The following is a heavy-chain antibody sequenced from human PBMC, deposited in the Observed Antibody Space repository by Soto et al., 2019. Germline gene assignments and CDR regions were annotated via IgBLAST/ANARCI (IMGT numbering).Heavy chain of an antibody. V-gene: IGHV3-30-3*01. CDR3: ARDPSIGYFDY. Sequence: QVQLVESGGGVVQPGRSLRLSCAASGFTLSSYAMHWVRQAPGKGLEWLAVISYDGTKKYYADSVKGRFTISRDNYENRLYLHMSSLSSEDTAVYYCARDPSIGYFDYWGQGTLVTVSS. J-gene: IGHJ4*02. CDR1: GFTLSSYA. CDR2: ISYDGTKK. D-gene: IGHD6-6*01.